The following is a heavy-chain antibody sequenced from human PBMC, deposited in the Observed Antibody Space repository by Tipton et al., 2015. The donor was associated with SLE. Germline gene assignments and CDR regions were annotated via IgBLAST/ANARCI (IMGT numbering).Heavy chain of an antibody. V-gene: IGHV4-31*03. D-gene: IGHD2-2*01. CDR2: IYYSGST. Sequence: TLSLTCTVSGGSISSGSYYWSWIRQPPGKGLEWIGYIYYSGSTYYNPSLKSRVTISVDTSKNQFSLKLSSVTAADTAVYYCARAGEPYCSSTSCYPYYYYMDVWGKGTTVTVSS. CDR3: ARAGEPYCSSTSCYPYYYYMDV. J-gene: IGHJ6*03. CDR1: GGSISSGSYY.